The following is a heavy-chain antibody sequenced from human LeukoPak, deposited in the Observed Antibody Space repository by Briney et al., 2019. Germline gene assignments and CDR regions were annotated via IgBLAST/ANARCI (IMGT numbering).Heavy chain of an antibody. D-gene: IGHD6-19*01. CDR1: GGTFSSYA. Sequence: GSSVKVSCKASGGTFSSYAISWVRQAPGQGLEWMGGIIPIFGTANYAQKLQGRVTMTTDTSTSTAYMELRSLRSDDTAVYYCARLMLPGITVAGIPPTDAFDIWGQGTLVTVSS. V-gene: IGHV1-69*05. CDR2: IIPIFGTA. CDR3: ARLMLPGITVAGIPPTDAFDI. J-gene: IGHJ3*02.